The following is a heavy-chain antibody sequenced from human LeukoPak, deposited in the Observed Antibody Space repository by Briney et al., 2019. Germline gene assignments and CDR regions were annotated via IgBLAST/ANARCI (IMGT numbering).Heavy chain of an antibody. J-gene: IGHJ4*02. CDR3: AKEDSRGHWFDY. CDR1: GFTFGEYA. V-gene: IGHV3-49*03. D-gene: IGHD3-22*01. Sequence: PGGSLRLSCTASGFTFGEYAMSWFRQAPGKGLEWVGFIRSKSYGGTTEYAASVKGRFSISRDDSKSIAYLQMNSLKTEDTAVYYCAKEDSRGHWFDYWGQGTLVTVSS. CDR2: IRSKSYGGTT.